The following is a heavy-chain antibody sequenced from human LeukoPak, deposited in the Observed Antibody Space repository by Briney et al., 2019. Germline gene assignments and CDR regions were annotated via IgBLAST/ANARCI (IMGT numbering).Heavy chain of an antibody. CDR3: ASAREYCGSAECYEYFQH. Sequence: GGSLRLSCAASGVTVGTNSMSWARQSPGKGLEWVSVISSGVSTYNADSVNGRFTVSRDNSRNTLFLQMNNLRAEDTALYFCASAREYCGSAECYEYFQHWGQGTLVIVSS. D-gene: IGHD2-21*01. V-gene: IGHV3-53*01. J-gene: IGHJ1*01. CDR2: ISSGVST. CDR1: GVTVGTNS.